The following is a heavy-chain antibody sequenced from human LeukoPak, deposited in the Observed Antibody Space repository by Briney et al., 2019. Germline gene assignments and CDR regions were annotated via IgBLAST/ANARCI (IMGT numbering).Heavy chain of an antibody. J-gene: IGHJ5*02. CDR1: GFTVSSNY. V-gene: IGHV3-7*01. Sequence: SGGSLRLSCAASGFTVSSNYMSWVRQAPGKGLEWVANIKEDGSDKYYVDSVKGRFTISRDNAKNSLDLQMNSLRAEDTAVYYCAREKAYYESGGYFRFDPWGQGTLVTVSS. CDR3: AREKAYYESGGYFRFDP. CDR2: IKEDGSDK. D-gene: IGHD3-22*01.